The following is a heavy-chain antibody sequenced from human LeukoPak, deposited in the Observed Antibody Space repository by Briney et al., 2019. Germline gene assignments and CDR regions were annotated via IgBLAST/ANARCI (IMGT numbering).Heavy chain of an antibody. CDR1: GFAFGSYT. D-gene: IGHD1-14*01. V-gene: IGHV3-21*01. J-gene: IGHJ5*01. Sequence: GGSLRLSCAASGFAFGSYTMIWVRPAPGKGLEWVSSISSNTRDIYYTDSVKGRFTVSRDNAKKSLYLQMSSLRVEDTAVYYGSREDELTSVDSWGQGTLVSVSS. CDR2: ISSNTRDI. CDR3: SREDELTSVDS.